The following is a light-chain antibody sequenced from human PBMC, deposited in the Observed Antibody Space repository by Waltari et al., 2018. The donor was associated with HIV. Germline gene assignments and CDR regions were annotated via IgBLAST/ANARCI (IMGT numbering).Light chain of an antibody. V-gene: IGLV3-1*01. CDR1: QFGDKD. Sequence: SYALTQPPSVSVSPEQTASLPCSGDQFGDKDLWWYQQKSGQSPVLVIYQDSRRLPRMPERLSGSNSGHQATLPISGTHPVDEADYYCQTWDSNFYVFGTGTKLTVL. CDR3: QTWDSNFYV. CDR2: QDS. J-gene: IGLJ1*01.